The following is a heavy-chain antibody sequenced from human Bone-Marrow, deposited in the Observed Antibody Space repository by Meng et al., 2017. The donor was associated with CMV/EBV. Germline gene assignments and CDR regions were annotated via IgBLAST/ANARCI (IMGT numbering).Heavy chain of an antibody. CDR1: GYTFTGYY. V-gene: IGHV1-2*02. D-gene: IGHD5-18*01. CDR3: ARGDDTAITFGAFDI. CDR2: INPNSGGT. Sequence: ASVKVSCKASGYTFTGYYMHWVRQAPGQGLEWMGWINPNSGGTNYAQKFQGRVTMTTDTSTSTAYMELRSLRSDDTAVYYCARGDDTAITFGAFDIWGQGTMVTVSS. J-gene: IGHJ3*02.